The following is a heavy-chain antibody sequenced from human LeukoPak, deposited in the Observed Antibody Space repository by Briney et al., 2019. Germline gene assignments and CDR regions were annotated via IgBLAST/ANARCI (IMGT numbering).Heavy chain of an antibody. CDR3: ARGGYDFDY. Sequence: PPETLSLTCTVSGGSISSYYWSWIRQPPGKGPEWIGYIYYSGSTNYNPSLKSRVTISVDTSKNQFSLKLSSVTAADTAVYYCARGGYDFDYWGQGTLVTVSS. V-gene: IGHV4-59*01. CDR1: GGSISSYY. J-gene: IGHJ4*02. CDR2: IYYSGST. D-gene: IGHD5-12*01.